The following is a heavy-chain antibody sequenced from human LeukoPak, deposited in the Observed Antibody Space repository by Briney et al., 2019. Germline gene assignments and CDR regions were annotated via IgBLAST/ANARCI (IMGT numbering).Heavy chain of an antibody. V-gene: IGHV3-74*01. D-gene: IGHD6-13*01. CDR2: INSDGSST. CDR1: GFTFSSYW. Sequence: GGSLRLSCAASGFTFSSYWMHWVRQAPGKGLVWVSRINSDGSSTSYADSVKGRFTISRDNAKNTLYLQMNSLRAEDTAVYYCAKTLPGIAAAGDGYYFDYWGQGTLITVSS. J-gene: IGHJ4*02. CDR3: AKTLPGIAAAGDGYYFDY.